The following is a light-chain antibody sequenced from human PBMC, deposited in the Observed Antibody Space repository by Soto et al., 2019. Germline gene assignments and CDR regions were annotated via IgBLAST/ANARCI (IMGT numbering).Light chain of an antibody. CDR1: QSLGSDY. CDR2: GVS. J-gene: IGKJ1*01. Sequence: ETVLTQSPGTLSLSPGERATLSCRASQSLGSDYLAWYQQKPGQAPRLLIYGVSSRATDIPDRLSGSGSGTDFTLTISRLEQEDFAMYSCQLYGTSQAFVQGTKV. V-gene: IGKV3-20*01. CDR3: QLYGTSQA.